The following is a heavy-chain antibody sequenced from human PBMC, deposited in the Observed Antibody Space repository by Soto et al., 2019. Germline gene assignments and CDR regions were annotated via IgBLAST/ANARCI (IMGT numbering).Heavy chain of an antibody. CDR3: ARRYGGNFDY. D-gene: IGHD3-16*01. CDR1: GFSIISYY. J-gene: IGHJ4*02. Sequence: SETLSLTCNVSGFSIISYYWSWIRQPPGKGLEWIGYIYYSGSTNYNPSLKSRVTISVDTSKNQFSLKLSSVTAADTAVYYCARRYGGNFDYWGQGTLVTVSS. CDR2: IYYSGST. V-gene: IGHV4-59*01.